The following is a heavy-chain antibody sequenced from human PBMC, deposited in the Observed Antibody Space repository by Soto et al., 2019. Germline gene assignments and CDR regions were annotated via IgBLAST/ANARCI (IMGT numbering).Heavy chain of an antibody. J-gene: IGHJ5*02. CDR1: GRSINNYY. V-gene: IGHV4-59*08. D-gene: IGHD3-10*01. CDR3: AAYGSGNLIDP. CDR2: IYSNGNT. Sequence: QVQLQESGPGLVKPSETLSLTCSVSGRSINNYYWSWIRQPPGQGLEWIGYIYSNGNTNYNHSLESRVNISVDTSKNQFSLALSSITAADTAVYYCAAYGSGNLIDPWGQGTLVTVSS.